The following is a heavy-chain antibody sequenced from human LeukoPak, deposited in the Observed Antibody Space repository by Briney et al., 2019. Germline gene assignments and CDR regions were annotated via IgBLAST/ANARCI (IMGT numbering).Heavy chain of an antibody. V-gene: IGHV1-18*01. Sequence: DSVKVSCKASGYTFTSYAISWVRQAPGQGLEWMGWISADNGNTDYAQRFQGRVTMSTDTSTSTAYMELRSLRSDDTAVYYCARGPFDYWGQGTLVTVSS. J-gene: IGHJ4*02. CDR1: GYTFTSYA. CDR3: ARGPFDY. CDR2: ISADNGNT.